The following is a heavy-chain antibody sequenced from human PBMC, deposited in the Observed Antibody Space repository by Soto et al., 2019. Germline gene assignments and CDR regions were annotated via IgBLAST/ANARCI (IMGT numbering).Heavy chain of an antibody. V-gene: IGHV1-3*01. CDR3: ARFLGAWPVY. Sequence: ASVKVSCKASGYTFTSYAMHWVRQAPGQRLEWMGWINAGNGNTKYSQKYQGRVTNTRDTSASTANMEQSSLRYEDTAVYYCARFLGAWPVYWGQGTLVT. CDR1: GYTFTSYA. CDR2: INAGNGNT. D-gene: IGHD1-26*01. J-gene: IGHJ4*02.